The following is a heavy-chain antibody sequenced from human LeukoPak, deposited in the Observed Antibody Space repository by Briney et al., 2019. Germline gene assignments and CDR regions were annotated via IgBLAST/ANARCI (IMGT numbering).Heavy chain of an antibody. V-gene: IGHV4-59*01. CDR2: VFDSGST. CDR3: ARLYQQSKWKYYYYYMNV. Sequence: SETLSLTCSVSGASFSTNYWSWIRQPPGRGLEWIGYVFDSGSTNYNPSLKSRVTISVDTSTKQFSLRLSSVTAADTAVYYCARLYQQSKWKYYYYYMNVWGKGTAVTVSS. J-gene: IGHJ6*03. CDR1: GASFSTNY. D-gene: IGHD1-1*01.